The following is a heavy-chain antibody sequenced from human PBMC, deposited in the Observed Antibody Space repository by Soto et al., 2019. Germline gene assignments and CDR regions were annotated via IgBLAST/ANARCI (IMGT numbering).Heavy chain of an antibody. CDR3: ARAPERGYYYMDV. CDR2: IIPILGIA. J-gene: IGHJ6*03. V-gene: IGHV1-69*02. D-gene: IGHD3-10*01. Sequence: QVQLVQSGAEVKKPGSSVKVSCKASGGTFSSYTISWVRQAPGQGLEWMGRIIPILGIANYAQKFQGRVTITADKSTSTAYMELSSLRSEYTAVYYCARAPERGYYYMDVWGKGTTVTVSS. CDR1: GGTFSSYT.